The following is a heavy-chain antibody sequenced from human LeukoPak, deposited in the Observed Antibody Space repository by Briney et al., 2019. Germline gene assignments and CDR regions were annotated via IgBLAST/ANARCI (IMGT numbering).Heavy chain of an antibody. J-gene: IGHJ4*02. CDR2: IYYSGRT. CDR1: GYSISSSNW. V-gene: IGHV4-38-2*01. Sequence: SDTLSLTCAVSGYSISSSNWWGWIRQPPGKGLEWIGSIYYSGRTYHNPSLKSRVTISVDTSKNQFSLKLRSVTAADTAVYYCARHRSAVEMATTLFGYWGQGTLVTVSS. CDR3: ARHRSAVEMATTLFGY. D-gene: IGHD5-24*01.